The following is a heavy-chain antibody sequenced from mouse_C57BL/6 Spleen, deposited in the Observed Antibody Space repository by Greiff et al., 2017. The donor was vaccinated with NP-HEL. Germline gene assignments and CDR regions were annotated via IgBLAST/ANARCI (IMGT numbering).Heavy chain of an antibody. Sequence: EVKLQESGGGLVKPGGSLKLPCAASGFTFSSHALSWVRQTPEKRLEWVATISDGGSYTYYPDNVKGRFTISRDNAKNNLYLQMSHLKSEDTAMYYCARDRAYGNYEFAYWGQGTLVTVSA. J-gene: IGHJ3*01. CDR1: GFTFSSHA. D-gene: IGHD2-1*01. CDR2: ISDGGSYT. V-gene: IGHV5-4*01. CDR3: ARDRAYGNYEFAY.